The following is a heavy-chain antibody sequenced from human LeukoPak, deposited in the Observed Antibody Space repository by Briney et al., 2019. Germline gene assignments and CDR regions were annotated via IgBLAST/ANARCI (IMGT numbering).Heavy chain of an antibody. J-gene: IGHJ5*02. CDR2: IYTSGST. V-gene: IGHV4-4*07. CDR3: ARGHSQWLVGHSWFDP. Sequence: SETLSLTCAVSAGSISSYYWSWIRQPAGKGLEWIGRIYTSGSTNYKPSLKSRVTISVDTSKNQFSLKLSSVTAADTAVYYCARGHSQWLVGHSWFDPWGQGTLVIVSS. D-gene: IGHD6-19*01. CDR1: AGSISSYY.